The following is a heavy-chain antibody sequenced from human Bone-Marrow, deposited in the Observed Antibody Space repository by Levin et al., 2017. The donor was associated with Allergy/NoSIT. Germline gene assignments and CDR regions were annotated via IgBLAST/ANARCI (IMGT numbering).Heavy chain of an antibody. CDR2: VTGSGRTT. V-gene: IGHV3-23*01. J-gene: IGHJ4*02. D-gene: IGHD1-14*01. CDR3: AKFKESYNGDYVDY. Sequence: LSLTCAASGFTFSNYAMSWVRQAPGKGLEWVSTVTGSGRTTYYADSLKGRFTISRDSSKNTVHLQVNSLRAEDTAVYYCAKFKESYNGDYVDYWGQGTLVTVSS. CDR1: GFTFSNYA.